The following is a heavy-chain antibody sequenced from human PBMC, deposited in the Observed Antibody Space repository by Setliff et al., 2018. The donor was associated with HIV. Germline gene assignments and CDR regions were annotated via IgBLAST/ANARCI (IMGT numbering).Heavy chain of an antibody. CDR1: GYTFTNFG. D-gene: IGHD2-2*01. Sequence: ASVKVSCKASGYTFTNFGVGWVRQAPGQGLEWMGWVSPYNGHTKYAQRFQGRVTMSTDTSTSTTYMELASLRSDDTAVYYCARWSCGRATCYDSPYNWFEPWGQGTLVTVSS. CDR3: ARWSCGRATCYDSPYNWFEP. J-gene: IGHJ5*02. V-gene: IGHV1-18*01. CDR2: VSPYNGHT.